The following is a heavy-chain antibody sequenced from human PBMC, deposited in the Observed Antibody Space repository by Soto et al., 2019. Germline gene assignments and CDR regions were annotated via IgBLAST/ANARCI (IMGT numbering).Heavy chain of an antibody. CDR1: GFTFSSYS. CDR2: ISSSSSYI. J-gene: IGHJ6*02. Sequence: EVQLVESGGGLVKPGGSLRLSCAASGFTFSSYSMNWVRQAPGKGLEWVSSISSSSSYIYYADSVKGRFTISRDNXKXSXXLQMNSLRAEDTAVYYCARPPRVAAAGYYYYGMDVWGQGTTVTVSS. D-gene: IGHD6-13*01. CDR3: ARPPRVAAAGYYYYGMDV. V-gene: IGHV3-21*01.